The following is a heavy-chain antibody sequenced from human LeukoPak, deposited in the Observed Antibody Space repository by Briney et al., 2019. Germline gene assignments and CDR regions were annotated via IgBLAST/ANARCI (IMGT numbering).Heavy chain of an antibody. CDR2: IYHSGST. J-gene: IGHJ4*02. CDR3: ARANLRFLEWLFSPYYFDY. CDR1: GGSISSGGYY. D-gene: IGHD3-3*01. V-gene: IGHV4-30-2*01. Sequence: PSETLSLTCTVSGGSISSGGYYWSWIRQPPGKGLEWIGYIYHSGSTYYNPSLKSRVTISVDRSKNQFSLKLSSVTAADTAVYYCARANLRFLEWLFSPYYFDYWGQGTLVTVSS.